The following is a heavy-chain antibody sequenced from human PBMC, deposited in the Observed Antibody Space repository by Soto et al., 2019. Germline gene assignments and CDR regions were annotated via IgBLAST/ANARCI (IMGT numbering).Heavy chain of an antibody. CDR2: IDPSDSYT. Sequence: GESVKISCQVSGYSFSNYLIIWVLHMPGKGLGWMGRIDPSDSYTDYGPSFQGHVTLTVDKSTSTAYVQWSSLKASDTAIYYCARGGTAARPFDSWGHGTLVTVSS. D-gene: IGHD6-6*01. CDR1: GYSFSNYL. CDR3: ARGGTAARPFDS. J-gene: IGHJ5*01. V-gene: IGHV5-10-1*01.